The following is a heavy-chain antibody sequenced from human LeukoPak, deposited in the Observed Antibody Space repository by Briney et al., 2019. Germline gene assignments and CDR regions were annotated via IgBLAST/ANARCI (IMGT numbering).Heavy chain of an antibody. V-gene: IGHV7-4-1*02. Sequence: ASVRVSCEASGYPFSAHFLNRVRQAPGKGLEWMGNIDTTTGNPRYAQDFTGRFVFSLDTSVSTAYLQITSLKADDTAAYYCVRGTPTPGMDYWGQGTQVTVSS. D-gene: IGHD3-10*01. J-gene: IGHJ4*02. CDR2: IDTTTGNP. CDR3: VRGTPTPGMDY. CDR1: GYPFSAHF.